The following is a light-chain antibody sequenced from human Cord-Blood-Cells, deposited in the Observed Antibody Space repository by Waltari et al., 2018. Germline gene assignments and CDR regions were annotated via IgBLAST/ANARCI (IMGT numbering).Light chain of an antibody. CDR2: DVS. CDR1: SSDVGGHNY. Sequence: QSALTQPASVSGSPGQSITISCTGTSSDVGGHNYVSWYQQHPGKDPKLMIYDVSNRPSVVSIRFSGSNSGNTTSLTISGLQAEDEADYYCSSYTSSSTWVFGGGTKLTVL. V-gene: IGLV2-14*03. CDR3: SSYTSSSTWV. J-gene: IGLJ3*02.